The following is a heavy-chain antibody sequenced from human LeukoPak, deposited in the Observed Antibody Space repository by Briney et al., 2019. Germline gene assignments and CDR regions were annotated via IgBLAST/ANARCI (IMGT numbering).Heavy chain of an antibody. CDR2: ISHDGSNK. V-gene: IGHV3-30*07. D-gene: IGHD3-3*01. CDR1: GFIFSSFA. CDR3: AKDGSRYYDFWSGKTLYDY. J-gene: IGHJ4*02. Sequence: GGSLRLSCAASGFIFSSFAMHWVRQTPGKGLEWVAVISHDGSNKYYADSVKGRFTIARDNSKNTLYLQMNSLRAEDTAVYYCAKDGSRYYDFWSGKTLYDYWGQGTLVTVSS.